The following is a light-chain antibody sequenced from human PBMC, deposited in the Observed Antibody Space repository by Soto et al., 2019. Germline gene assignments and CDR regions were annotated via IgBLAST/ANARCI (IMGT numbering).Light chain of an antibody. J-gene: IGLJ1*01. V-gene: IGLV2-23*01. CDR1: SSDIGGYYL. CDR3: CSFAGSSTYV. Sequence: QSVLTQPASVSGSPGQSITISCTGTSSDIGGYYLVSWYQQRPGKAPNLIIYEGNKRPSGVSNRFSASKSGNTASLTIFGLRAEDEADYYCCSFAGSSTYVFGPGTKVTVL. CDR2: EGN.